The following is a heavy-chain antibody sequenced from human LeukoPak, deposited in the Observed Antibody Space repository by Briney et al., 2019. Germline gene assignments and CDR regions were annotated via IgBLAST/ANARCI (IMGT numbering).Heavy chain of an antibody. CDR1: GYTFTGYY. D-gene: IGHD5-18*01. CDR2: INPNSGGT. V-gene: IGHV1-2*02. CDR3: ARGGVRGDRVSNDAFDI. J-gene: IGHJ3*02. Sequence: SVKVSCQASGYTFTGYYMHWVRQAPGQGLEWMGWINPNSGGTNYAQKFQGRVTMTRDTSISTAYMELSRLRSDDTAVYYCARGGVRGDRVSNDAFDIWGQGTMVTVSS.